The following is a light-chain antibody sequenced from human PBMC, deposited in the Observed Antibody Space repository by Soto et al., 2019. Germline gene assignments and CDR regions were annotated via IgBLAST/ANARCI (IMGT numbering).Light chain of an antibody. CDR2: DAS. Sequence: EILLTQSPGTLSLSPGERATLSCRASQNIRSSYFAWFQQKPGQAPRLLIYDASTRATGIPDRFSGSGSGTDFTLTISSLEPEDFAVYYCQQYDSSPKTFGQGTKVDIK. CDR3: QQYDSSPKT. J-gene: IGKJ1*01. V-gene: IGKV3-20*01. CDR1: QNIRSSY.